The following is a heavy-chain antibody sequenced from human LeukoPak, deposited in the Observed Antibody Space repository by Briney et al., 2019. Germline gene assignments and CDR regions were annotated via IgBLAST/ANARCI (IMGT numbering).Heavy chain of an antibody. Sequence: PGGSLRLSCAASGFTFSSYWMRWVRQAPGEGLVWVSRIKSDGSITTYADSVKGRFTISRDNAKDTLYMQMDSLRAEDTAVYYCARDLYFDHWGQGTLVSVSS. CDR3: ARDLYFDH. CDR2: IKSDGSIT. V-gene: IGHV3-74*01. CDR1: GFTFSSYW. J-gene: IGHJ4*02.